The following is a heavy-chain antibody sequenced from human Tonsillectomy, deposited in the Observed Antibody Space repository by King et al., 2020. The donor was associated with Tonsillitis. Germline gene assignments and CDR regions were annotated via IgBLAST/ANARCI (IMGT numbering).Heavy chain of an antibody. CDR2: IGYDGSNK. Sequence: VQLVESGGGVVQPGRSLRLSCAASGFTFSSYGMHWVRQAPGKGLEWVAVIGYDGSNKYYADSVKGRFTISRDNSKNTLYLQMNSLRAEDTAVYYCARDLTPYYYDSSGSRNWFDPWGQGTLVTVSS. D-gene: IGHD3-22*01. V-gene: IGHV3-33*01. CDR3: ARDLTPYYYDSSGSRNWFDP. J-gene: IGHJ5*02. CDR1: GFTFSSYG.